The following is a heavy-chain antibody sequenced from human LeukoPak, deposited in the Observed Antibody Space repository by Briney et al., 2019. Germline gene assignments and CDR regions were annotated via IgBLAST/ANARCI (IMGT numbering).Heavy chain of an antibody. CDR2: IYCSGST. V-gene: IGHV4-39*01. CDR3: ARRLGDIVVVPAANWFDP. CDR1: GGSISSSSYY. Sequence: SETLSLTCTVSGGSISSSSYYWGWIRQPPGKGLVWIGSIYCSGSTYYNPSLKSRVTISVDTSKNQFSLKLSSVTAADTAVYYCARRLGDIVVVPAANWFDPWGQGTLVTVSS. D-gene: IGHD2-2*01. J-gene: IGHJ5*02.